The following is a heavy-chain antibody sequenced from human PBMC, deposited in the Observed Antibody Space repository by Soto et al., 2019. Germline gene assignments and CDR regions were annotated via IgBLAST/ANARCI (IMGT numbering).Heavy chain of an antibody. CDR3: ARGYSGGYYYAMDV. D-gene: IGHD4-4*01. CDR1: GGTFTTYA. V-gene: IGHV1-69*01. Sequence: QVQLVQSGAEVKKPGSSVRVSCQASGGTFTTYAFNWVRQAPGQGRAWMGGIIPMYNKPNYAPNFLGRVTISADPSTSTAYMELTTLRSEDTAVYFCARGYSGGYYYAMDVWGQGTTVTVSS. CDR2: IIPMYNKP. J-gene: IGHJ6*02.